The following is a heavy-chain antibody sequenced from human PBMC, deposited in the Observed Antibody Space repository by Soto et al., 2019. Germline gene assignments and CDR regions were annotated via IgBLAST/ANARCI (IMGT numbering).Heavy chain of an antibody. Sequence: LVQSGPDVKKPGTSVKVSCKTSGFTFGSSAVQWVRQVRGQRLEWIGWIVVASGYSNVAQKFQDRVSLTRDLYTNTAFMELSSLTSEDSAMYYCAADVIGVAGDFDHWGQGNLVSVSS. V-gene: IGHV1-58*01. J-gene: IGHJ4*02. D-gene: IGHD6-19*01. CDR2: IVVASGYS. CDR1: GFTFGSSA. CDR3: AADVIGVAGDFDH.